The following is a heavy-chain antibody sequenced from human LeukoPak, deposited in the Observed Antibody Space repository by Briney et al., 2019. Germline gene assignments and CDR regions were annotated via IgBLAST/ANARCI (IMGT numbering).Heavy chain of an antibody. D-gene: IGHD4-17*01. V-gene: IGHV4-31*03. Sequence: SETLSLTCTVSGGSVSSGGYYWSWIRQRPGKDLEWIGYIYYSGNTYYNPSLKSRVTISVDTSKNQFSLKLNSVTAADTAVYYCARSTVPYYFDYWGQGTLVTVSS. J-gene: IGHJ4*01. CDR2: IYYSGNT. CDR3: ARSTVPYYFDY. CDR1: GGSVSSGGYY.